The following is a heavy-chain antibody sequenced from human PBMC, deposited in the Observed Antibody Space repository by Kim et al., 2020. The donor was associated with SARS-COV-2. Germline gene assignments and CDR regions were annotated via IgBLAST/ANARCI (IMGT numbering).Heavy chain of an antibody. CDR1: GFTFSSYI. J-gene: IGHJ4*02. CDR2: STGDDIDT. D-gene: IGHD3-16*01. V-gene: IGHV3-23*01. Sequence: GGSLRLSCAVSGFTFSSYIMSWVRQAPGKGLEWVASSTGDDIDTYYADSVRGRFTISRDNAKNTLYLQMDSLRDEDTAKYYCAKDLGGGNILRYFDYWGQGTVVTVSS. CDR3: AKDLGGGNILRYFDY.